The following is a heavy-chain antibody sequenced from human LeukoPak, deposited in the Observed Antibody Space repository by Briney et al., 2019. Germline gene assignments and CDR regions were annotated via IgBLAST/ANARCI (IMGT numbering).Heavy chain of an antibody. D-gene: IGHD6-13*01. J-gene: IGHJ2*01. CDR1: GGSISSYY. CDR2: IYYSGST. CDR3: ARTYGSSGLGYFDL. Sequence: SETLSLTCTVSGGSISSYYWSWIRQPPGKGLEWIGYIYYSGSTNYSPSLKSRLTISVDTSKNQFSLKLSPVTAADTAVYYCARTYGSSGLGYFDLWGRGTLVTVSS. V-gene: IGHV4-59*01.